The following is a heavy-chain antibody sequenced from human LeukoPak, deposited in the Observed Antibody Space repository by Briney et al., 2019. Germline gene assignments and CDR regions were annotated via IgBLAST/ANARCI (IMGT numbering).Heavy chain of an antibody. CDR3: AKGMNSSSWYSFWNHYYYYGMDV. CDR2: IKQDGSEK. D-gene: IGHD6-13*01. Sequence: GGSLRLSCAASGFTFNSFAMSWVRQAPGKGLEWVASIKQDGSEKYYVDSVKGRFTFSRDNAKNSLYLQMDSLRDEDTAVYYCAKGMNSSSWYSFWNHYYYYGMDVWGQGTTVTVSS. J-gene: IGHJ6*02. V-gene: IGHV3-7*01. CDR1: GFTFNSFA.